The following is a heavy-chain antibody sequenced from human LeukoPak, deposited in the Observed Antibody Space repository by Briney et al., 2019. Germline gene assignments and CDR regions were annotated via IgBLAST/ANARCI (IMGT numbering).Heavy chain of an antibody. CDR1: GYNFTNYW. V-gene: IGHV5-51*01. J-gene: IGHJ5*02. CDR2: IYPGDSDT. CDR3: ARLMVTGNWFDP. Sequence: KLSCKCSGYNFTNYWNAWVRQMPGKGLEWMGIIYPGDSDTRYSPSSQSQVTISGDKSINTAYLQWSSLKASDTAMYYCARLMVTGNWFDPWGQGTLVTVSS. D-gene: IGHD2-21*02.